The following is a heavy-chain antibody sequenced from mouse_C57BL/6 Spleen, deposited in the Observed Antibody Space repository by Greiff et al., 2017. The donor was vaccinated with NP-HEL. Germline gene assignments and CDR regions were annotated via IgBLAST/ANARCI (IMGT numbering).Heavy chain of an antibody. Sequence: QVQLKESGAELARPGASVKMSCKASGYTFTSYTMHWVKQRPGQGLEWIGYINPSSGYTKYNQKFKDKATLTADKSSSTAYMQLSSLTSEDSAVYYCARSDYGSLYYFDYWGQGTTLTVSS. J-gene: IGHJ2*01. CDR1: GYTFTSYT. V-gene: IGHV1-4*01. D-gene: IGHD1-1*01. CDR2: INPSSGYT. CDR3: ARSDYGSLYYFDY.